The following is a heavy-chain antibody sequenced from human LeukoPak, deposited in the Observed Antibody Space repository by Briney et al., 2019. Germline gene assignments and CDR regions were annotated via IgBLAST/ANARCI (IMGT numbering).Heavy chain of an antibody. CDR3: ARDLYDILTGFPSYYFDY. J-gene: IGHJ4*02. V-gene: IGHV4-61*01. CDR1: GGSVSSGSYY. D-gene: IGHD3-9*01. Sequence: SETLSLTCTVSGGSVSSGSYYWRWIRQPPGKGLEWIGYIYYSGSTNYNPSLKSRVTISVDTSKNQFSLKLSSVTAADTAVYYCARDLYDILTGFPSYYFDYWGQGTLVTVSS. CDR2: IYYSGST.